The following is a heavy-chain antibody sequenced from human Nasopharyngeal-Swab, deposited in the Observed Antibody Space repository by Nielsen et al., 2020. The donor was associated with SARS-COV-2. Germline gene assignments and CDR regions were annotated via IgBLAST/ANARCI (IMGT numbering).Heavy chain of an antibody. CDR3: ARDRGGGWYYFDY. Sequence: ASVKVSCKASGYTFTSYAMHWVRQAPGQRLEWMGWINAGNGNTKYSQKFQGRVTITRDTSASTAYMELSSLRSEDTAVYYCARDRGGGWYYFDYWGQGTLVTVSS. CDR1: GYTFTSYA. V-gene: IGHV1-3*01. CDR2: INAGNGNT. D-gene: IGHD6-19*01. J-gene: IGHJ4*02.